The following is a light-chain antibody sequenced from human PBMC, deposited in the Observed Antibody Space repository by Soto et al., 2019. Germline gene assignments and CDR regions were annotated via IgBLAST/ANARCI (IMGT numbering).Light chain of an antibody. Sequence: DIQMTQSPSSLSAPVGDRVTITCQASQDISNYLNWYQQKPGKAPKLLIYDASNLETGVPSRFSGSGSGTDFTFTISSLQPEDIATYYCQQYDNLLTFTFGPGTKVDIK. CDR1: QDISNY. CDR3: QQYDNLLTFT. J-gene: IGKJ3*01. V-gene: IGKV1-33*01. CDR2: DAS.